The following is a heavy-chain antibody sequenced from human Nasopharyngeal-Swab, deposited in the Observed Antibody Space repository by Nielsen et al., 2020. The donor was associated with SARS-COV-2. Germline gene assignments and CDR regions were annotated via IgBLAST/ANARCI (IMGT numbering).Heavy chain of an antibody. J-gene: IGHJ4*02. D-gene: IGHD6-13*01. CDR1: GGSFSGYY. CDR3: ARGPGLAGTDY. CDR2: IYYSGST. V-gene: IGHV4-31*11. Sequence: LRLSCAVYGGSFSGYYWSWIRQHPGKGLEWIGYIYYSGSTYYNPSLKSRVTISVDTSKNQFSLKLSSVTAADTAVYYCARGPGLAGTDYWGQGTLVTVSS.